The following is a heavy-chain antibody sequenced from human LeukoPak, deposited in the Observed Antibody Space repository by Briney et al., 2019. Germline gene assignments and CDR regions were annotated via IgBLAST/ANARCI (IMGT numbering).Heavy chain of an antibody. CDR3: ARARNDYDSSGFSALDL. J-gene: IGHJ5*02. CDR2: ISSSSSYT. V-gene: IGHV3-11*06. D-gene: IGHD3-22*01. Sequence: GGSLRLSCAASGFTFSDYYMSWIRQAPGKGLEWVSYISSSSSYTNYADSVKGRFTISRDNSKNTLYLQVNSLRAEDTAVYYCARARNDYDSSGFSALDLWGQGTLVTVSS. CDR1: GFTFSDYY.